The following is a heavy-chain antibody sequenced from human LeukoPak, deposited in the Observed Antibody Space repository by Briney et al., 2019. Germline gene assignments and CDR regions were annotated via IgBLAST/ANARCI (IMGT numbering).Heavy chain of an antibody. CDR3: AKGPATSYYYDSSGYSDY. CDR2: ISGSGGST. V-gene: IGHV3-23*01. D-gene: IGHD3-22*01. CDR1: GFAVNSNY. J-gene: IGHJ4*02. Sequence: PGGSLRLSCAASGFAVNSNYMSWVRQAPGKGLEWVSAISGSGGSTYYADSVKGRFTISRDNSKNTLYLQMNSLRAEDTAVYYCAKGPATSYYYDSSGYSDYWGQGTLVTVSS.